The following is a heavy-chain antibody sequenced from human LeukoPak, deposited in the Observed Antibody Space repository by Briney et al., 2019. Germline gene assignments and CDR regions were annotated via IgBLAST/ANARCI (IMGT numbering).Heavy chain of an antibody. V-gene: IGHV3-30*03. J-gene: IGHJ3*02. CDR1: GFTFSSYG. D-gene: IGHD4-17*01. CDR3: ARHYDDTGWWAFDI. CDR2: ISYDGSNK. Sequence: QPGRSLRLSCAASGFTFSSYGMHWVRQAPGKGLEWVAVISYDGSNKYYADSVKGRFTISRDNSKNTLYLQMDSLRTEDTAVYYCARHYDDTGWWAFDIWGQGTLVTVSS.